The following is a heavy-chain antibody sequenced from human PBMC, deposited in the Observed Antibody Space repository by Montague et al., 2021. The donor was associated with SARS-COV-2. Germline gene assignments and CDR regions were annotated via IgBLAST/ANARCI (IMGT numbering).Heavy chain of an antibody. D-gene: IGHD3-22*01. CDR1: GGSISSRSYY. CDR2: IFYSGST. J-gene: IGHJ3*02. V-gene: IGHV4-39*01. CDR3: ARLPYFYDSTHAFDI. Sequence: SETLSLTCTVSGGSISSRSYYWGWIRQPPGKGLEWIGNIFYSGSTYYNTSLKSRVTISVDTSKNQFSLRLSSVTAADTAVYYCARLPYFYDSTHAFDIWGQGTMVTVSS.